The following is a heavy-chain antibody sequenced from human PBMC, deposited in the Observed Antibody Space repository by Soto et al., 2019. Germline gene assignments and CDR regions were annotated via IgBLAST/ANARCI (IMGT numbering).Heavy chain of an antibody. J-gene: IGHJ4*02. Sequence: GGSLRLSCAASGFTFSSYAMSWVRQAPGKGLEWVSAISGSGGSTYYADSVKGRFTISRDNSKNTLYLQMNSLRDEDTAVYYCAKDYYDSSGYYYVSYFDYWGQGALVTVSS. CDR2: ISGSGGST. CDR1: GFTFSSYA. CDR3: AKDYYDSSGYYYVSYFDY. V-gene: IGHV3-23*01. D-gene: IGHD3-22*01.